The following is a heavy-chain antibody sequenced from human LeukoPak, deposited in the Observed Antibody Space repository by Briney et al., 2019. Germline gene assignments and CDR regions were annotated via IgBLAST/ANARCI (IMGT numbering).Heavy chain of an antibody. CDR2: INPSTGDT. CDR1: GYTFTGYY. Sequence: ASVKVSCKASGYTFTGYYMHWVRQAPGQGLEWMGWINPSTGDTNYAQNFQGRVTMTRDTSISTAFMDLTRLRSDDTAVYFCARYRYSGSYGAFDIWGQGTVVTVSS. J-gene: IGHJ3*02. D-gene: IGHD1-26*01. V-gene: IGHV1-2*02. CDR3: ARYRYSGSYGAFDI.